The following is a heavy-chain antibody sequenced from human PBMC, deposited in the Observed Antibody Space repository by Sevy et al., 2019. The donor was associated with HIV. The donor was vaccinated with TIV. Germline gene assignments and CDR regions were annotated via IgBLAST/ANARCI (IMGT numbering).Heavy chain of an antibody. CDR3: ARVPTYYYGSATYFDY. CDR1: VYTFASNG. D-gene: IGHD3-10*01. CDR2: IGIYNGNA. V-gene: IGHV1-18*01. J-gene: IGHJ4*02. Sequence: ASVKVSCKASVYTFASNGISWVRQAPGQGLEWMGWIGIYNGNAKSAQKFQGRVTMTTDTSTSTAYMELGSLRSDDTAVYYCARVPTYYYGSATYFDYWGQGTLVTVSS.